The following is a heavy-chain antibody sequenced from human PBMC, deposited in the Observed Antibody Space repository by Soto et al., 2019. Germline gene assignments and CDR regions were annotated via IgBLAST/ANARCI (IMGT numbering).Heavy chain of an antibody. V-gene: IGHV4-59*01. D-gene: IGHD3-16*02. Sequence: SETLSLTCTVSGGSISSYYWSWIRRPPGKGLEWIGYIYYSGSTNYNPSLKSRVTISVDTSKNQFSLKLSSVTAADTAVYYCARTLPHRRFDPWGQGXLVTVYS. J-gene: IGHJ5*02. CDR2: IYYSGST. CDR3: ARTLPHRRFDP. CDR1: GGSISSYY.